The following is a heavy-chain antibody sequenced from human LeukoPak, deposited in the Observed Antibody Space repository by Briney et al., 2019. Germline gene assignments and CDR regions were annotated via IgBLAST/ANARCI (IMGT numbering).Heavy chain of an antibody. Sequence: GGSLRLSCAAFGFTFSSYGMSWVRQAPGKGLEWVSSISDSGSSTYYTDSVKGRFTISRDNSRNTLYLQMNSLRAEDTAVYYCAKDQLNRFCSGGSCSITHDYWGQGTLVTVSS. CDR2: ISDSGSST. D-gene: IGHD2-15*01. CDR1: GFTFSSYG. J-gene: IGHJ4*02. CDR3: AKDQLNRFCSGGSCSITHDY. V-gene: IGHV3-23*01.